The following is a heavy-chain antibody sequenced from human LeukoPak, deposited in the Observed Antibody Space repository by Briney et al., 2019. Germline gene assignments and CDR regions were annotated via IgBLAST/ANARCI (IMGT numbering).Heavy chain of an antibody. Sequence: ASVKVSCKASGYTFTSYGISWVRQAPGQGLEWMGWINPNSGGTKYAQKFQGRVTMTRDTSISTAYMEVSRLRSDDTAVYYCARGGYPTHYYYMDVWGKGTTVTVSS. CDR3: ARGGYPTHYYYMDV. V-gene: IGHV1-2*02. CDR1: GYTFTSYG. CDR2: INPNSGGT. D-gene: IGHD5-18*01. J-gene: IGHJ6*03.